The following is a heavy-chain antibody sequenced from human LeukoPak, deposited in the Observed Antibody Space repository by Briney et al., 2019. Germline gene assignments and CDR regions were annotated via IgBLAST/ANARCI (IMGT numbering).Heavy chain of an antibody. Sequence: SETLSLTRAVYGGSFSGYYWSWIRQPPGKGLEWIGEINHSGSTNYNPSLKSRVTISVDTSKNQFSLKLSSVTAADTAVYYCAKLGYGSGSHWGQGTLVTVSS. CDR2: INHSGST. V-gene: IGHV4-34*01. CDR1: GGSFSGYY. CDR3: AKLGYGSGSH. D-gene: IGHD3-10*01. J-gene: IGHJ4*02.